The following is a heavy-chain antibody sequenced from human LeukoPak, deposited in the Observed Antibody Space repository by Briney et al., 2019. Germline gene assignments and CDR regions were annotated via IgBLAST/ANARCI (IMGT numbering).Heavy chain of an antibody. V-gene: IGHV4-59*08. D-gene: IGHD4-17*01. CDR2: IYYSGST. Sequence: SETLSLTCTVSGGSISSYYWSWIRQPPGKGLEWIGYIYYSGSTNYNPSHKSRVTISVDTSKNQFSLKLSSVTAADTAVYYCARLATTVTTNWYFDLWGRGTLVTVSS. J-gene: IGHJ2*01. CDR1: GGSISSYY. CDR3: ARLATTVTTNWYFDL.